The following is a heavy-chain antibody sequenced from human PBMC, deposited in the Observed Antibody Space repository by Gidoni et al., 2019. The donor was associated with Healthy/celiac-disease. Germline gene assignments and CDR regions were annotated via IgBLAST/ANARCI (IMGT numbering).Heavy chain of an antibody. CDR3: SRGGYSYCYEDY. CDR2: IHPSGGST. J-gene: IGHJ4*02. CDR1: GYTFTSYY. Sequence: QVQLVQSGAEVKKPGASVKVSCKAAGYTFTSYYMHWVRQAPGQGLEWMGIIHPSGGSTSLAQKFQGRVTITRDTSTSTVFLELSRLRSEDTAVYYCSRGGYSYCYEDYWGQGTLVTVSS. V-gene: IGHV1-46*01. D-gene: IGHD5-18*01.